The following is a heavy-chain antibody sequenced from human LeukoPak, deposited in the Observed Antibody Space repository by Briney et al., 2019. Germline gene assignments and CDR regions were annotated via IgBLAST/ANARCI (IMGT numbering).Heavy chain of an antibody. V-gene: IGHV3-21*01. D-gene: IGHD3-3*01. CDR1: GFTFSNYT. CDR3: ARGESAYYPIDY. J-gene: IGHJ4*02. CDR2: FSSGSSYI. Sequence: GGSLRLSCAASGFTFSNYTMNWVRQAPGKGLEWVSSFSSGSSYIYYAYSVKGRFTISRDNAKNSLYLQMNSLRAEDTAVYYCARGESAYYPIDYWGQGTLVTVSS.